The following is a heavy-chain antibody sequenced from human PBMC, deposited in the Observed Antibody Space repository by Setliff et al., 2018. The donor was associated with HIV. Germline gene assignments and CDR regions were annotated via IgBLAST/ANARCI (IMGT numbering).Heavy chain of an antibody. V-gene: IGHV4-4*09. CDR2: IYTSGST. D-gene: IGHD3-22*01. CDR1: GGSISSYY. J-gene: IGHJ4*02. Sequence: SETLSLTCTVSGGSISSYYWSWIRQPPGKGLEWTGYIYTSGSTNYNPSLKSRVTISVDTSKNQFSLKLSSVTAADTAVYYCARGLSFYDPGGFDYWGQGTLVTVSS. CDR3: ARGLSFYDPGGFDY.